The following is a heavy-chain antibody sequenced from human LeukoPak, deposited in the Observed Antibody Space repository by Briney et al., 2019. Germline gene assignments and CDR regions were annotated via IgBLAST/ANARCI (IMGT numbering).Heavy chain of an antibody. J-gene: IGHJ4*02. CDR1: GFTFSDYY. CDR3: ARDRGIVVVTADY. Sequence: GGSLRLSCAASGFTFSDYYMSLIRQAPGKGLEWVSYISSSGSTIYYADSVKGRFTISRDNAKNSPYLQMNSLRAEDTAVYYCARDRGIVVVTADYWGQGTLVTVSS. CDR2: ISSSGSTI. V-gene: IGHV3-11*04. D-gene: IGHD3-22*01.